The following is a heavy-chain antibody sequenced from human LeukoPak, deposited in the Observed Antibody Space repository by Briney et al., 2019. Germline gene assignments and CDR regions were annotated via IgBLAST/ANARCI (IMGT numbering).Heavy chain of an antibody. J-gene: IGHJ6*02. CDR2: INTNTGNP. CDR1: GYTFTSYA. Sequence: GASVKVSCKASGYTFTSYAMNWVRRAPGQGLEWMGWINTNTGNPTYAQGFTGRFVFSLDTSVSTAYLQISSPKAEDTAVYYCARDGAGFGELLVRYYYYGMDVWGQGTTVTVSS. D-gene: IGHD3-10*01. V-gene: IGHV7-4-1*02. CDR3: ARDGAGFGELLVRYYYYGMDV.